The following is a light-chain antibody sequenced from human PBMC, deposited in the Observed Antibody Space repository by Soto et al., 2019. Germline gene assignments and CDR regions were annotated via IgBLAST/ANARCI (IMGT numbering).Light chain of an antibody. Sequence: EIVLTQSPGTLSLYPGERATLSCRASQTVSSSYLAWYQQKLGQAPRLLIYGASNRATGIPDRFSGSGSGTDFTLTISRLEPEDFAVYYCQQYGSSPRTFGQGTKVDIK. CDR2: GAS. CDR3: QQYGSSPRT. CDR1: QTVSSSY. J-gene: IGKJ1*01. V-gene: IGKV3-20*01.